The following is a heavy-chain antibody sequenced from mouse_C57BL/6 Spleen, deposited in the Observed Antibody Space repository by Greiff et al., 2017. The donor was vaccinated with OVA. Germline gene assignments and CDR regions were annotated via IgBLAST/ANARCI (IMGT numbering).Heavy chain of an antibody. V-gene: IGHV5-6*01. CDR2: ISSGGSYT. CDR1: GFTFSSYG. Sequence: EVKLQESGGDLVKPGGSLKLSCAASGFTFSSYGMSWVRQTPDKRLEWVATISSGGSYTYYPDSVKGRFTISRYNAKNTLYLQMSSLKSEDTAMYYCARQGSNYDAMDYWGQGTSVTVSS. CDR3: ARQGSNYDAMDY. J-gene: IGHJ4*01. D-gene: IGHD1-1*01.